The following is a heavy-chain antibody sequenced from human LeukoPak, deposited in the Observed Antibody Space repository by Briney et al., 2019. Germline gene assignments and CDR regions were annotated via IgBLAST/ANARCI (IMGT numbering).Heavy chain of an antibody. V-gene: IGHV3-30*18. CDR3: AKDEGYDSSGYQDY. CDR1: GFTFSSYG. CDR2: ISYDGSNK. D-gene: IGHD3-22*01. J-gene: IGHJ4*02. Sequence: GGSLRLSCAASGFTFSSYGMHWVRQAPGKGLEWVAVISYDGSNKYYADSVKGRFTISRDNSKNTLYLQMNSLRAEDTAVFYCAKDEGYDSSGYQDYWGQGTLVTVSS.